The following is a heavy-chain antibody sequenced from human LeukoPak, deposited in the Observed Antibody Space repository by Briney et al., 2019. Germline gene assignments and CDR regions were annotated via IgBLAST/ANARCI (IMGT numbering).Heavy chain of an antibody. CDR2: MSRGGITI. CDR3: ARERAGDPGGEEVFGAAPYGY. Sequence: GGSLRLSCAASGFNFSNYEMNWIRQAPGRGLEWISAMSRGGITIYYADSVKGRFTISRDDARNSVFLQMTSLRPDDTAIYYCARERAGDPGGEEVFGAAPYGYWGQGTLVTVSS. CDR1: GFNFSNYE. D-gene: IGHD3-3*01. J-gene: IGHJ4*02. V-gene: IGHV3-48*03.